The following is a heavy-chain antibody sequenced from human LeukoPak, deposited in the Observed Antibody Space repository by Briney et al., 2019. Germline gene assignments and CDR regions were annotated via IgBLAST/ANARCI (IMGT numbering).Heavy chain of an antibody. Sequence: TSETLSLTCTVSGGSISSYYWSWIRQPAGKGLEWIGRIYTSGSTNYNPSLKSRVTISVDTSKNQFSLKLSSVTAADTAVYYCASGAYYSPLDYWGQGTLVTVSS. J-gene: IGHJ4*02. CDR1: GGSISSYY. CDR2: IYTSGST. V-gene: IGHV4-4*07. D-gene: IGHD1-26*01. CDR3: ASGAYYSPLDY.